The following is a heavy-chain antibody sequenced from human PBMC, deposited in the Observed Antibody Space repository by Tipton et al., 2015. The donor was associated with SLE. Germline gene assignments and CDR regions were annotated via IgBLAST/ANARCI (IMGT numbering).Heavy chain of an antibody. J-gene: IGHJ4*02. V-gene: IGHV4-59*01. CDR3: VRMGLIKSAPIDY. D-gene: IGHD3-10*01. CDR1: GGSISSNY. CDR2: ISDGGGT. Sequence: TLSLTCSVSGGSISSNYWIWIRQPPGKGLEWIGYISDGGGTNHNPSLKSRVTISIDTSKNQFSLKLSSVTAADTAVYYCVRMGLIKSAPIDYWGQGTLVTVSS.